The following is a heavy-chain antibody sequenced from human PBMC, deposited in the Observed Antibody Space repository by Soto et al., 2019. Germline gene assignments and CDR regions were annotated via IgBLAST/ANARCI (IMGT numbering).Heavy chain of an antibody. D-gene: IGHD1-1*01. CDR3: ARERPAEYYYYYGMDV. V-gene: IGHV1-46*03. J-gene: IGHJ6*02. Sequence: ASVKVSCKASGYTFTSYYMHWVRQAPGQGLEWMGIINPSGGSTSYAQKFQGRVTMTRDTSTSTVYMELSSLRSEDTAVYYCARERPAEYYYYYGMDVWGQGTTVTVS. CDR2: INPSGGST. CDR1: GYTFTSYY.